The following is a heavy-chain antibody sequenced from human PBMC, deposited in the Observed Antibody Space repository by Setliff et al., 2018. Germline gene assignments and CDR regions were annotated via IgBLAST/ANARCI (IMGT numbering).Heavy chain of an antibody. D-gene: IGHD1-7*01. Sequence: ASVKVSCKASGGTFRTDGFNWVRQAPGQGLEWMGRIIPVFGTAKYAQKFQGRVTITADESTSTAYMEVRSLRSEDTAVYYCAKPQVELRWGFESWGQGTLVTVSS. CDR3: AKPQVELRWGFES. V-gene: IGHV1-69*13. J-gene: IGHJ4*02. CDR2: IIPVFGTA. CDR1: GGTFRTDG.